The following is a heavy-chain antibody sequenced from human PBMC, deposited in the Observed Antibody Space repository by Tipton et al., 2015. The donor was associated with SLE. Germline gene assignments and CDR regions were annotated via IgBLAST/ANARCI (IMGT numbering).Heavy chain of an antibody. J-gene: IGHJ4*02. CDR2: IFPSGSG. CDR1: GNDIRRGSY. V-gene: IGHV4-38-2*02. Sequence: TLSLTCDVSGNDIRRGSYWAWIRPPPGKGLEWIGSIFPSGSGRYNPSLKSRASISVDTSKNQFSLRLTSVTAADTAVYYCARDGHGSGSYYYWGQGTLVTVSS. D-gene: IGHD3-10*01. CDR3: ARDGHGSGSYYY.